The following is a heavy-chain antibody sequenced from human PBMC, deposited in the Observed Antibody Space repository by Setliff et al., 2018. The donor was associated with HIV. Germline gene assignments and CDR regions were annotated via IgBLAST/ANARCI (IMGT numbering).Heavy chain of an antibody. CDR3: AREPPRRRGTVADDH. Sequence: ASVKVSCKTSGYTFNAFYIYWVRQAPGQGVEWMGMINPSGSITNYAQKFQGRLTLTRDTSMSTVYMELNSLKSEDTAIYYCAREPPRRRGTVADDHWGQGTLVTVSS. V-gene: IGHV1-46*02. CDR2: INPSGSIT. CDR1: GYTFNAFY. D-gene: IGHD1-26*01. J-gene: IGHJ4*02.